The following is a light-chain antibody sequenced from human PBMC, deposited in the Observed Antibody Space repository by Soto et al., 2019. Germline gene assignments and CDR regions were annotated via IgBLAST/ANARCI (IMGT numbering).Light chain of an antibody. J-gene: IGKJ2*01. CDR1: QSVASNY. V-gene: IGKV3-20*01. CDR2: AAS. CDR3: QQYGSSPPYT. Sequence: EIGLTQSPGTLSLSPGERATISCRASQSVASNYLAWYQQKPGQAPRLLIYAASSRASDIPDRFIGSGSGTDFTLTISRLEPEDFAGYYCQQYGSSPPYTFGQGTKLEI.